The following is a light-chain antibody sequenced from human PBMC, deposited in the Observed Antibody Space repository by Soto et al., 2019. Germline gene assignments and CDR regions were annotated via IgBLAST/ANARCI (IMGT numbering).Light chain of an antibody. CDR1: SSDVCGYNY. CDR2: DVN. Sequence: QSVLAQPRSVSGSPGQSVTISCTGTSSDVCGYNYVSWYQQHQGKAPKLMIYDVNKRPSGVPDRYSGSKSGNTASLTISGLQAEDEADYYCCSYAGSYTLVFGTGTKVTVL. CDR3: CSYAGSYTLV. J-gene: IGLJ1*01. V-gene: IGLV2-11*01.